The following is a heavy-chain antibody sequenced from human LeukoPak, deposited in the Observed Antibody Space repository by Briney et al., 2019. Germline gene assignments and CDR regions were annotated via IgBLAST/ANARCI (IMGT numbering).Heavy chain of an antibody. J-gene: IGHJ4*02. CDR1: GFAFSRYW. Sequence: GGSLRLSCAASGFAFSRYWMSWVRQAPGKGLEWVANIQYDGTDKYYADSVKGRFTISRDNAKNSLYLQMNSLRAEDTAVYYCARDCSRDQSDYWCQGTLVTVSS. V-gene: IGHV3-7*05. CDR3: ARDCSRDQSDY. D-gene: IGHD2-15*01. CDR2: IQYDGTDK.